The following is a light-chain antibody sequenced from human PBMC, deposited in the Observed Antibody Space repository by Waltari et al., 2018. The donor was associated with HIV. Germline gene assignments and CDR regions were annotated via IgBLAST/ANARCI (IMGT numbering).Light chain of an antibody. CDR1: QGISTY. Sequence: DIQMTQSPTSLSACVGETIIISCRASQGISTYLNWFQKRGDKAPKLLICGSSNLYTGVTSRFSASGSGTEFTLTIRGLQPEDCASYFCQQSYGVPWTFGQGTKVEV. J-gene: IGKJ1*01. V-gene: IGKV1-39*01. CDR2: GSS. CDR3: QQSYGVPWT.